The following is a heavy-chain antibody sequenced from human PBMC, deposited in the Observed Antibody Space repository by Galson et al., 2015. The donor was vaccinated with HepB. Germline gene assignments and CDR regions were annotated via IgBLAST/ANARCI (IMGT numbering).Heavy chain of an antibody. D-gene: IGHD2-15*01. CDR2: IGTYNGQA. V-gene: IGHV1-18*01. CDR3: ARGWDCSGVTCYNKGMDV. CDR1: NYTSTSYG. J-gene: IGHJ6*02. Sequence: SVKVSCKASNYTSTSYGINWVRQAPGQGLEWMAWIGTYNGQAKYARQFKGRVTMTTDTSTATAYMELRSLGPDDAAVYYCARGWDCSGVTCYNKGMDVWGQGTSVTVSS.